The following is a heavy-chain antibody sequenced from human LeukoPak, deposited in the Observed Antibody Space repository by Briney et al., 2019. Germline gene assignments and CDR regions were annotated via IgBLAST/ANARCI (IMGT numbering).Heavy chain of an antibody. V-gene: IGHV4-59*08. Sequence: SETLSLTCTVSGGSISSYYWSWIRQPPGKGLEWIGYIYYSGTTNYNPSLKSRVIISVDTSTNQFSLKLTSVTAADTAVYYCARHLDYGGNSFGYWGQGTLVTVSS. CDR1: GGSISSYY. J-gene: IGHJ4*02. D-gene: IGHD4-23*01. CDR3: ARHLDYGGNSFGY. CDR2: IYYSGTT.